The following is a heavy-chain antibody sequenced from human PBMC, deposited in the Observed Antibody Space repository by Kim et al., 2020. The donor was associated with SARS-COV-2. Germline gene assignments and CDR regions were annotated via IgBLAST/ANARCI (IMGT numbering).Heavy chain of an antibody. CDR3: TKDLVVEAV. V-gene: IGHV3-23*01. J-gene: IGHJ4*02. CDR1: GFTFSNYA. CDR2: ISAST. Sequence: GGSLRLSCAASGFTFSNYAMSWVRQAPGKGLEWLSTISASTYYADSVRGRFTISRDNSKNTLYLQMSSLRAEDTATYYCTKDLVVEAVWGQGTLVTVSS. D-gene: IGHD2-15*01.